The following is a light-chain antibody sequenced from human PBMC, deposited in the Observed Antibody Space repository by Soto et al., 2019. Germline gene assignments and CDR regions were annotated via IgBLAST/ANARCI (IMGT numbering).Light chain of an antibody. CDR3: QQYGSSPHT. CDR2: GAS. V-gene: IGKV3-20*01. CDR1: QSVRSSY. Sequence: EIVLTQSPGTLSLSPGERATLSCRASQSVRSSYLAWYQQKPGQAPRLLIYGASSRATGIPDRFSGSGSGPDFNLTITRLEPEDFAVFYCQQYGSSPHTFGQGTKLEIK. J-gene: IGKJ2*01.